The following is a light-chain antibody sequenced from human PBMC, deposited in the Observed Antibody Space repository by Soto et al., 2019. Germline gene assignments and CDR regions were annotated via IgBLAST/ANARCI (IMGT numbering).Light chain of an antibody. Sequence: EIVMTQSPATLPVSPGERATLSCRASQSVSSNLAWYQQKPGQSPRLLIYGTSTRATGIPARFSGSGSGTEFTLTISSLQSEDFAVYYCHQYNFWPTFGQGTKVDI. CDR1: QSVSSN. CDR2: GTS. V-gene: IGKV3-15*01. J-gene: IGKJ1*01. CDR3: HQYNFWPT.